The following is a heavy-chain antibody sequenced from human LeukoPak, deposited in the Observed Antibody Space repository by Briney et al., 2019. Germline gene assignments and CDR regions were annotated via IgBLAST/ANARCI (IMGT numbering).Heavy chain of an antibody. CDR1: GGSVSSGSYY. CDR3: ARDRDGYTGLYFDY. D-gene: IGHD5-18*01. V-gene: IGHV3-11*01. J-gene: IGHJ4*02. CDR2: IDNRGRTT. Sequence: LSLACTVSGGSVSSGSYYWGWIRQPPGKGLEWVSTIDNRGRTTYYTDSVKGRFTISRDNAKNSLYLQMNSLRAEDTALYYCARDRDGYTGLYFDYWGQGTLVTVSS.